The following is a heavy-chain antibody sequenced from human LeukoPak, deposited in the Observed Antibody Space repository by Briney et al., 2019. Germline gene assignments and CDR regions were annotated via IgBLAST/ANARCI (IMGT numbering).Heavy chain of an antibody. CDR3: ARGPPNYVWGSYRPDYFDY. CDR2: INHRGST. CDR1: GGSLCGFL. D-gene: IGHD3-16*02. V-gene: IGHV4-34*01. Sequence: SDPLSLICAVYGGSLCGFLWSCLRPPPERAVVWCGEINHRGSTNYTPSLKSRVTISVDTAKNQFSLKLSSVTAADTAVYYCARGPPNYVWGSYRPDYFDYWGQGTLVTVSS. J-gene: IGHJ4*02.